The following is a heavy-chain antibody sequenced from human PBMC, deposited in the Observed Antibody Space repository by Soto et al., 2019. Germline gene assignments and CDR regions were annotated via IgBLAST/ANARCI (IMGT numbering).Heavy chain of an antibody. Sequence: SVKVSCKASGGSFGNSAINWVRQTPGQGLEWLGGFIPVYRTLNYAQKLQGRVTITADESTGTAYMTLSSLASNDTAVYYCATGVIWIGYFTVDSWGQGTRVTVSS. V-gene: IGHV1-69*13. CDR2: FIPVYRTL. D-gene: IGHD3-3*01. J-gene: IGHJ4*02. CDR1: GGSFGNSA. CDR3: ATGVIWIGYFTVDS.